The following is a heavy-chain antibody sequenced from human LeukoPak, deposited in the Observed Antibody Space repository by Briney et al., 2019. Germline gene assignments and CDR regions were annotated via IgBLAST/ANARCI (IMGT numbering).Heavy chain of an antibody. V-gene: IGHV3-30-3*01. CDR2: ISYDGSNK. J-gene: IGHJ6*02. D-gene: IGHD6-13*01. CDR1: GFTFSSYA. CDR3: ARSPEQLHYYYGMDV. Sequence: GGSLRLSCAASGFTFSSYAMHWVRQAPGKGLEWVAVISYDGSNKYYADSVKGRFTISRDNSKNTLYLQMNSLRDEDTAVYYCARSPEQLHYYYGMDVWGQGTTVTVSS.